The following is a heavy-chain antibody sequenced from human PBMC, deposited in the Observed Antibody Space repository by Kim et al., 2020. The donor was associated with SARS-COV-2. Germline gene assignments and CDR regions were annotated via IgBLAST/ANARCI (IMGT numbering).Heavy chain of an antibody. Sequence: SETLSLTCTVSGDSISSSSNYWGWIRKPPGKGPEWIGSINYSGNTYYNPSLKSRVTISVDTSKNQFSLKMRSVTAADTALYYCARLGAENSAVEYWGQGTLVSDSS. CDR1: GDSISSSSNY. V-gene: IGHV4-39*01. CDR3: ARLGAENSAVEY. J-gene: IGHJ4*02. CDR2: INYSGNT.